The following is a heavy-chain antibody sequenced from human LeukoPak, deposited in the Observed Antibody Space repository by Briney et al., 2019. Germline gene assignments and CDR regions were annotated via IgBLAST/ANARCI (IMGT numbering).Heavy chain of an antibody. D-gene: IGHD6-13*01. CDR2: ISSSSSYI. V-gene: IGHV3-21*01. Sequence: GGSLRLSCAASGFTFSSYSMNWVRQAPGKGLECVSSISSSSSYIYYADSVKGRFTISRDNAKNSLYLQMNSLRAEDTAVYYCARDHPYSSSWSPTEYFQHWGQGTLVTVSS. CDR3: ARDHPYSSSWSPTEYFQH. CDR1: GFTFSSYS. J-gene: IGHJ1*01.